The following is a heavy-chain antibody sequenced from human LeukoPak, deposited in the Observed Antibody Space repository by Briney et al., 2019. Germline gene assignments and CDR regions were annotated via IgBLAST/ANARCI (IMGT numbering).Heavy chain of an antibody. CDR2: IIPVIGVT. J-gene: IGHJ4*02. CDR1: GGTFGNYA. CDR3: ARGFDSTGYQDY. V-gene: IGHV1-69*04. Sequence: AAVKVSCKASGGTFGNYAITWVGQAPGEGLEGMGRIIPVIGVTPYAQQSQGRVTITADKSTSTAYMEFTTLRSLHTAFYYCARGFDSTGYQDYCGQGNLVTVSS. D-gene: IGHD3-22*01.